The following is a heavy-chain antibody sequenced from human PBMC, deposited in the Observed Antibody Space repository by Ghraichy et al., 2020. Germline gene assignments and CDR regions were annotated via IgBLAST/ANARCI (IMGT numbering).Heavy chain of an antibody. Sequence: SVKVSCKASGGTFSSYAISWVRQAPGQGLEWMGRIIPILGIANYAQKFQGRVTITADKSTSTAYMELSSLRSEDTAVYYCARDLGTTMVRGVINGAFDIWGQGTMVTVSS. V-gene: IGHV1-69*04. D-gene: IGHD3-10*01. CDR1: GGTFSSYA. J-gene: IGHJ3*02. CDR2: IIPILGIA. CDR3: ARDLGTTMVRGVINGAFDI.